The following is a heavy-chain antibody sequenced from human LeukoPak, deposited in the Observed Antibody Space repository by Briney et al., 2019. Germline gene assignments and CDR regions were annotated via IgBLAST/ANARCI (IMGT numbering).Heavy chain of an antibody. V-gene: IGHV3-30-3*01. J-gene: IGHJ4*02. CDR1: GFTFSSYA. CDR2: ISYDGSNK. CDR3: AREGVRLVVAATYFDY. D-gene: IGHD2-15*01. Sequence: GGSLRLSCAASGFTFSSYAMHWVRQAPGKGLEWVAVISYDGSNKHYADSVKGRFTISRDNSKNTLYLQMNSLRAEDTAVYYCAREGVRLVVAATYFDYWGQGTLVTVSS.